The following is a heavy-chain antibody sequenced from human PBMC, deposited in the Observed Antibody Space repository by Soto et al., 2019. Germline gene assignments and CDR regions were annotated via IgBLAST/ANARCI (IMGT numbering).Heavy chain of an antibody. D-gene: IGHD2-2*01. V-gene: IGHV4-30-2*01. CDR2: IYHSGST. Sequence: QLQLQESGSGLVKPSQTLSLTCAVSGGSISSGGYSWSWIRQPPGTGLEWIGSIYHSGSTYYNPSIKSRVTRSVDRSKNQFSLKLSSVTAADTAVYYCARGLTVVPAALYFDYGGQGTLVTVSS. CDR1: GGSISSGGYS. J-gene: IGHJ4*02. CDR3: ARGLTVVPAALYFDY.